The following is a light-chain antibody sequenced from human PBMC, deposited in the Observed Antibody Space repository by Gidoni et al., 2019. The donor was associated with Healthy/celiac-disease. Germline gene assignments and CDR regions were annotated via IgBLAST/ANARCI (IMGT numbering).Light chain of an antibody. CDR3: QQYNNWPPWT. CDR2: GAS. V-gene: IGKV3-15*01. CDR1: QSVSSN. Sequence: TQSPATLSGSPGERATLSCRASQSVSSNLAWYQQKPGQAPRLLIYGASTRATGIPARFSGSGSGTEFTLTISSLQSEDFAVYYCQQYNNWPPWTFGQGTKVEIK. J-gene: IGKJ1*01.